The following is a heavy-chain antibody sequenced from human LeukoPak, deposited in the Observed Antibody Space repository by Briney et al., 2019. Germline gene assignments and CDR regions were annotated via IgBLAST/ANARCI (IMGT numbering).Heavy chain of an antibody. CDR3: ARDAELKGYCSGGSCYSYYYYYMDV. CDR2: ISSSSSYI. Sequence: GGSLRLSCAASGFTFSSYWMSWVRQAPGKGLEWVSSISSSSSYIYYADSVKGRFTISRDNAKNSLYLQMNSLRAEDTAVYYCARDAELKGYCSGGSCYSYYYYYMDVWGKGTTVTVSS. D-gene: IGHD2-15*01. V-gene: IGHV3-21*01. J-gene: IGHJ6*03. CDR1: GFTFSSYW.